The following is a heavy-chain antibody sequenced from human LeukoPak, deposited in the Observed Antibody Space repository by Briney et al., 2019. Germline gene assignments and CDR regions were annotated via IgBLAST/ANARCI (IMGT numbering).Heavy chain of an antibody. D-gene: IGHD4-17*01. Sequence: PGGSLRLSYAASGFTVTNNYMSWVRQAPGKGLEWVSVIYSDGTTYYADSVKGRFTISRDNSKNTLYLQMNALRAEDTSVYYCARETTAPYRHFDYWGQGALVTVSS. CDR2: IYSDGTT. V-gene: IGHV3-66*01. CDR1: GFTVTNNY. CDR3: ARETTAPYRHFDY. J-gene: IGHJ4*02.